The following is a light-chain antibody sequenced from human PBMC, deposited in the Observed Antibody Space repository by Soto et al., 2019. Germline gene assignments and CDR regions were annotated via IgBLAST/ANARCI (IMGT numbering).Light chain of an antibody. CDR1: QSVSSSY. V-gene: IGKV3-20*01. CDR3: QQYGSTPPYT. Sequence: EIVLTQSPGTLSLSPGERATLSCRASQSVSSSYLAWYQQKPGQAPRLLIYGASSRATGIPDRFSGSGSATDFPPTISSLEPEDFAVEYCQQYGSTPPYTFGQGTKLEIK. CDR2: GAS. J-gene: IGKJ2*01.